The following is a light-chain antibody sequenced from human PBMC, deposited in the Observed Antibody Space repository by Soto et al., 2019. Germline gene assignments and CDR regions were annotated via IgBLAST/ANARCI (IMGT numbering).Light chain of an antibody. CDR2: SNN. J-gene: IGLJ2*01. V-gene: IGLV1-47*02. CDR1: SSNLGAGYD. Sequence: QSVLTQPPSVSGAPGQRVTLSCTGNSSNLGAGYDVHWYQQLPGTAPKLLIHSNNQRPSGVPDRFSGSKSGTSASLAISGLRSEDEAHYYCAAWDDSLSGPVFGGGTKLTVL. CDR3: AAWDDSLSGPV.